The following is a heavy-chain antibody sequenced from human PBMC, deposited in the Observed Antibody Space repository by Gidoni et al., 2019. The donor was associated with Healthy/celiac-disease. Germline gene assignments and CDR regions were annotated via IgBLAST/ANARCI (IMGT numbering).Heavy chain of an antibody. CDR1: GYTLTSYY. V-gene: IGHV1-46*01. CDR2: INPSGGST. D-gene: IGHD4-4*01. J-gene: IGHJ6*02. Sequence: QVQLVQSGAAVKKPGASVKVSCKASGYTLTSYYMHWVRQAPGQGLEWMGIINPSGGSTSYAQKFQGRVTMTRDTSTSTVYMELSSLRSEDTAVYYCARATPHYDGMDVWGQGTTVTVSS. CDR3: ARATPHYDGMDV.